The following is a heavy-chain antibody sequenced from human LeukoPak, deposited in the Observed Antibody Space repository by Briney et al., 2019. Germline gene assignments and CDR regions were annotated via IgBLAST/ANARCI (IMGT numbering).Heavy chain of an antibody. CDR2: MNPNSGNT. J-gene: IGHJ6*03. CDR1: GYTFTSYD. D-gene: IGHD6-13*01. CDR3: ARGLAAAGIFPYYCYYMDV. V-gene: IGHV1-8*01. Sequence: RRASVKVSCTTSGYTFTSYDINWVRQATGQGLEWMGWMNPNSGNTGYAQKFQGRVTMTRNTSISTAYMELSSLRSEDTAVYYCARGLAAAGIFPYYCYYMDVWGKGTTVTISS.